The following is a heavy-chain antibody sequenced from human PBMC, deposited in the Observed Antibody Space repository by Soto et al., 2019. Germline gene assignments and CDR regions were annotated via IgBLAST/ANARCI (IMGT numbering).Heavy chain of an antibody. CDR3: AKNPGYYYDSTGYHFDY. D-gene: IGHD3-22*01. CDR1: GFTFGDYY. J-gene: IGHJ4*02. Sequence: VGSLRLSCAASGFTFGDYYMTWIRQAPGKGLEWVSAISGRGGSTYYAVSVKGRFTISRDNSKNTLYLQMNSLRAEDTAVYYCAKNPGYYYDSTGYHFDYWGQGTLVTVSS. V-gene: IGHV3-23*01. CDR2: ISGRGGST.